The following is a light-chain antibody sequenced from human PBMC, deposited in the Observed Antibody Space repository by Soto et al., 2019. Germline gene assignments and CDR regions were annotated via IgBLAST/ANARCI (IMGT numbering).Light chain of an antibody. V-gene: IGKV1-39*01. CDR2: AAS. Sequence: DIQMTQYPSSLSASVGDSVTITCRASQRISSYLNWYQQKPGKAPKLLIYAASSLKSGVPSRCSGSGSGTDFTLTISSLQPEDCATYSFQQSCSTPRPFGQGSKLEI. CDR1: QRISSY. J-gene: IGKJ2*01. CDR3: QQSCSTPRP.